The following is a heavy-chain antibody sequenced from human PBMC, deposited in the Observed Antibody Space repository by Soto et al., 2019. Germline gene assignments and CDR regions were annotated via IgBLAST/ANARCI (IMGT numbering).Heavy chain of an antibody. CDR3: ARVDYGDYPWFDP. CDR1: GGSVSSHLYY. V-gene: IGHV4-61*01. Sequence: QVQLQESGPGLVKPSDTLSLTCSVSGGSVSSHLYYWGWIRQPPGTGLGWIANVYYNGSTNYNPSLKSRVTRSIDTAKNQLSLKLSAVTAADTAVYYCARVDYGDYPWFDPWGQGTPVTVSS. CDR2: VYYNGST. D-gene: IGHD4-17*01. J-gene: IGHJ5*02.